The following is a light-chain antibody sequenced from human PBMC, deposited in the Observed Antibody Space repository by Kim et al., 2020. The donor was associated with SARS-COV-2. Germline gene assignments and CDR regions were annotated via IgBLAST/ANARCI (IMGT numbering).Light chain of an antibody. CDR1: NIGTKY. J-gene: IGLJ3*02. CDR3: QVWDSNTVV. Sequence: SYELTQPPSVSVSPGQTAKITCAGNNIGTKYARWYQQKSGQSPVTVIYKNSNLPSGIPERFSGSNSGNTATLTISRAQARDEADYYCQVWDSNTVVFGGGTQLTVL. CDR2: KNS. V-gene: IGLV3-9*01.